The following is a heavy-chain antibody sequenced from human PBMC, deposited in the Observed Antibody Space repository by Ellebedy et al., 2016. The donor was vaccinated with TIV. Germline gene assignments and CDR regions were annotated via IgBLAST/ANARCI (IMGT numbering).Heavy chain of an antibody. CDR3: TKATFDP. Sequence: GGSLRLSXAAAGFTFSGSPMHWVRQASGKGLEWVGRIRSKANNYATEYAASVKGRFTISRDDSKNTAYLQMNSLKTEDTAVYYCTKATFDPWGQGTLVTVSS. J-gene: IGHJ5*02. CDR1: GFTFSGSP. V-gene: IGHV3-73*01. CDR2: IRSKANNYAT.